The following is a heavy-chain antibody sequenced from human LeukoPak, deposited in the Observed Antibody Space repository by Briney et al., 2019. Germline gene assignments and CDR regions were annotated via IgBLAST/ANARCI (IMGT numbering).Heavy chain of an antibody. CDR1: GFTFNSYE. CDR3: ARDQVAAAGTGYYYVMDV. Sequence: GGSLRLSCAASGFTFNSYEMNWVRQAPGKGLEWVSYINSGGSAIYYADSVKGRFTLSRDNSRNTLYLQMNSLRAEDTAVYYCARDQVAAAGTGYYYVMDVWGQGTTVTVSS. D-gene: IGHD6-13*01. CDR2: INSGGSAI. V-gene: IGHV3-48*03. J-gene: IGHJ6*02.